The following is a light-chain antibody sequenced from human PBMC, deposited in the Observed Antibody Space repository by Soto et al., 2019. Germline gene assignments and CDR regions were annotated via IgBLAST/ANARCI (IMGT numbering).Light chain of an antibody. CDR1: QDVRDD. V-gene: IGKV1-17*01. CDR2: EAS. J-gene: IGKJ1*01. Sequence: DIQMTQSPSSLSASVGDRVTITCRASQDVRDDLGWYQQTPGKAPERLIYEASTLHRGVPSRFSCSGSGTEFTLTISSLQPEDFATYYCLQYSSYPWTFGQGTNVEIK. CDR3: LQYSSYPWT.